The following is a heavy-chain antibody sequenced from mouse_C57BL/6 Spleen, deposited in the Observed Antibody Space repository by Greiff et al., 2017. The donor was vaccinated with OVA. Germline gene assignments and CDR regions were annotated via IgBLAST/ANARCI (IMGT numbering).Heavy chain of an antibody. J-gene: IGHJ4*01. V-gene: IGHV7-3*01. CDR1: GFTFTDYY. CDR3: ARYRGDAMDY. CDR2: IRNKANGYTT. Sequence: EVHLVESGGGLVQPGGSLSLSCAASGFTFTDYYMSWVRQPPGKALEWLGFIRNKANGYTTEYSASVKGRFTISRDNSQSILHLQMNALRAEDSATYYCARYRGDAMDYWGQGTSVTVSS.